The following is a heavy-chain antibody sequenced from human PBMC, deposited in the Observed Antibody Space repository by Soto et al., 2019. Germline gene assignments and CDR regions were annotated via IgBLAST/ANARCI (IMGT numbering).Heavy chain of an antibody. J-gene: IGHJ5*02. CDR1: GYTFTSYG. Sequence: RASVKVSCKASGYTFTSYGIHWVRQAPGQRLEWMGRINAANGDTKYSPKFQGRVTITRDTSASTAYMVLSSLRSEDTAVYYCVRRHVSATGIDWFDPWGQGTLVTVSS. V-gene: IGHV1-3*01. CDR3: VRRHVSATGIDWFDP. CDR2: INAANGDT. D-gene: IGHD6-13*01.